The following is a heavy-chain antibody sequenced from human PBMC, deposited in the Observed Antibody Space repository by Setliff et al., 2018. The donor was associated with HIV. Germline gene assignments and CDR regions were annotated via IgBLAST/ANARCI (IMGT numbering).Heavy chain of an antibody. J-gene: IGHJ3*02. CDR3: ASSRGRTGAFDI. CDR1: GYTFTSYY. Sequence: ASVKVSCKSSGYTFTSYYMHWVRQAPGQGLEWMGIINPSGGSTSYAQKFQGRVTMTRDTSTSTVYMELSCLRSEDTAVYYCASSRGRTGAFDIWGQGTMVTVSS. CDR2: INPSGGST. D-gene: IGHD1-1*01. V-gene: IGHV1-46*01.